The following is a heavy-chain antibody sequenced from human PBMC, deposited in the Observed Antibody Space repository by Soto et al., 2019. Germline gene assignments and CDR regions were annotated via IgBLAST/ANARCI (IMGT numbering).Heavy chain of an antibody. Sequence: PLATLSRTCTVSGASITTYYWRWTRQRPGQGLGSLGYIYYSGESNSKPSLKGRLTISIGSSKNQFSPKLSSVTAAEAAIYYCARYARIPDYWGQGTLVTVSS. V-gene: IGHV4-59*13. D-gene: IGHD2-2*01. CDR2: IYYSGES. CDR3: ARYARIPDY. CDR1: GASITTYY. J-gene: IGHJ4*02.